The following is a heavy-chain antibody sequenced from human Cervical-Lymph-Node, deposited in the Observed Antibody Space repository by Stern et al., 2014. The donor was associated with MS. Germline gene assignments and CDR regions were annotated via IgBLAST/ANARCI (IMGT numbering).Heavy chain of an antibody. CDR1: GYSFSDYY. Sequence: VQLVESGAEMRKPGASVQVSCKASGYSFSDYYIQWVRQAPGQGLEWMGWINPNSGGTIHAQKFQGRVSMTRDTSFSTAYLVLSSLTSDDTAVYYCARGKVDYYYALDVWGQGTTVTVSS. CDR3: ARGKVDYYYALDV. CDR2: INPNSGGT. V-gene: IGHV1-2*02. J-gene: IGHJ6*02.